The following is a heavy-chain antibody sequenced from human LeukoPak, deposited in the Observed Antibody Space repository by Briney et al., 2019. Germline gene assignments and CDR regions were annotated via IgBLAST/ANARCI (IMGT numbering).Heavy chain of an antibody. CDR3: AGSRYATSSYYSV. J-gene: IGHJ4*02. CDR2: ISDSGSA. D-gene: IGHD3-22*01. Sequence: ASETLSLTCSVSGVSITHHFWSWIRQSPGKGLEWIGYISDSGSATYSPSLKSRVTISLDMSKKQFSLNLSSVTPADTAVYFCAGSRYATSSYYSVWGPGTLVTVSS. CDR1: GVSITHHF. V-gene: IGHV4-59*11.